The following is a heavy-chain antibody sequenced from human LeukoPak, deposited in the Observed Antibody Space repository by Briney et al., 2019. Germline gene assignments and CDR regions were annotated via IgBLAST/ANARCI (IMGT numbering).Heavy chain of an antibody. CDR2: ISGSGGST. J-gene: IGHJ1*01. V-gene: IGHV3-23*01. D-gene: IGHD3-10*01. CDR3: AKGPWFGELLYFQH. CDR1: GFTFSSYA. Sequence: PGGSLRLSCAASGFTFSSYAMSWVRQAPGKGLEWVSAISGSGGSTYYADSVKGRFAISRDNSKNTLYLQMNSLRAEDTAVYYCAKGPWFGELLYFQHWGQGTLVTVSS.